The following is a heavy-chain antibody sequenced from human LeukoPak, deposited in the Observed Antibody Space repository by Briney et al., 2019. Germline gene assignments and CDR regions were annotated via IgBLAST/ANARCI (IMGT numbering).Heavy chain of an antibody. D-gene: IGHD3-9*01. J-gene: IGHJ4*02. CDR1: GFTFSSYE. V-gene: IGHV3-48*03. CDR2: ISSSGSTI. Sequence: GGSLRLSCAASGFTFSSYEMNWVRQAPGKGLECVSYISSSGSTIYYADSVKGRFTISRDNAKNSLYLQMNSLRAEDTAVYYCARGASYYDILTGSRFDYWGQGTLVTVSS. CDR3: ARGASYYDILTGSRFDY.